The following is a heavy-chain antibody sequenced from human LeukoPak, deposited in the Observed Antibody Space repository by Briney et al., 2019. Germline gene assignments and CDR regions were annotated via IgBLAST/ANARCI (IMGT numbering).Heavy chain of an antibody. D-gene: IGHD3-10*01. CDR2: IYSGGST. V-gene: IGHV3-66*02. CDR3: ARGSFKPPYNWFDP. Sequence: GGSLRLSCAASGFTVSSNYMSWVRQAPGKGLEWVSVIYSGGSTYYADSVKGRFTISRDNSKNTLYLQMNSLRAEDTAVYYCARGSFKPPYNWFDPWGQGTLVTVSS. J-gene: IGHJ5*02. CDR1: GFTVSSNY.